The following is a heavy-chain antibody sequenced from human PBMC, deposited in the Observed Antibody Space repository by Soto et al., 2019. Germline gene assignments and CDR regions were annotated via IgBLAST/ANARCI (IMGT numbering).Heavy chain of an antibody. J-gene: IGHJ5*02. CDR2: ISYDGINK. D-gene: IGHD2-15*01. CDR1: GFTFSNYA. Sequence: QVQLVESGGGVVQPGRSLRLSCVASGFTFSNYAMHWVRQAPGKGLEWMAVISYDGINKYYADSVKGRFTISRDNSKNTLYLQMDSLRPEDTALYYCARGGVVFVWYNWFDPWGQGTLVSVSS. V-gene: IGHV3-30-3*01. CDR3: ARGGVVFVWYNWFDP.